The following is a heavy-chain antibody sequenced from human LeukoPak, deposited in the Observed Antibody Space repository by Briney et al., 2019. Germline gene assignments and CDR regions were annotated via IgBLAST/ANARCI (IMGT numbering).Heavy chain of an antibody. CDR1: GFISSSYA. V-gene: IGHV3-23*01. Sequence: GALLLLCSASAGFISSSYAKWCVLRAPGERVEGFSAISRSGGSTYYAASVKGRFTISRDNSKNTLYLQMNSLRAEDTAVYYCAKPYCSGGSCSFWREYYGMDVWGKGTTVTVSS. D-gene: IGHD2-15*01. CDR3: AKPYCSGGSCSFWREYYGMDV. J-gene: IGHJ6*04. CDR2: ISRSGGST.